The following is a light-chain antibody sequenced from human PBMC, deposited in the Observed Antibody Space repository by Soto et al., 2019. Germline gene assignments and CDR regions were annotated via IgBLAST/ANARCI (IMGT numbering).Light chain of an antibody. J-gene: IGLJ3*02. V-gene: IGLV2-14*03. CDR3: SSCRRSNTVV. CDR2: DVS. Sequence: QSALTQPASVSGSPGQSITISCTGSSSDVGYCNSVSWYQQHPGRAPKLIISDVSNRPSGVSNRFSGSRSGNTASLTISGLQAEDEADYYCSSCRRSNTVVFGGGTKLTVL. CDR1: SSDVGYCNS.